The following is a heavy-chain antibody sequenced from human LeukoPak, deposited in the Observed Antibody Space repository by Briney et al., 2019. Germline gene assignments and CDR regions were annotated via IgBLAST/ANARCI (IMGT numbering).Heavy chain of an antibody. Sequence: QPGGSLRLSCAASGFTFSSYWMHWVRQAPGKGLVWVSRISSDGSSTSYADSVKGRFTISRDNAKNTLYLQMNSLRAEDTAVYYCARDIVVTNDALDIWGQGTMDTVSS. CDR1: GFTFSSYW. V-gene: IGHV3-74*01. D-gene: IGHD5-12*01. J-gene: IGHJ3*02. CDR3: ARDIVVTNDALDI. CDR2: ISSDGSST.